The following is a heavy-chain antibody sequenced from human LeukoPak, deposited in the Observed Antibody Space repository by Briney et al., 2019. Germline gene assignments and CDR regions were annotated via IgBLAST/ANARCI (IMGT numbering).Heavy chain of an antibody. V-gene: IGHV4-39*01. J-gene: IGHJ1*01. Sequence: SETLSLTCTVSGVSLISDSYFWGWIRQPPGKGLEWIASISYDGRTYNNRSLKSRVTISVDTSKSQFALKLSSVTAADTAVYRCGRVVVAYARAEYFQYLGQGTLVIVSS. CDR3: GRVVVAYARAEYFQY. CDR1: GVSLISDSYF. CDR2: ISYDGRT. D-gene: IGHD3-22*01.